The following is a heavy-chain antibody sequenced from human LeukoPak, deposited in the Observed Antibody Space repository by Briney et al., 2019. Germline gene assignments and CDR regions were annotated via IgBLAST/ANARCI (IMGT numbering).Heavy chain of an antibody. CDR2: INPDSGAT. V-gene: IGHV1-2*02. J-gene: IGHJ4*02. CDR1: GYTFSGYY. Sequence: ASVKVSCTASGYTFSGYYIHWVRQAPGQGLEWMGWINPDSGATNSAQKFQGRVTMTRDTSISTAYMELSSLRSDDTALYYCARVDPKNDYWGQGTLVTVSS. CDR3: ARVDPKNDY.